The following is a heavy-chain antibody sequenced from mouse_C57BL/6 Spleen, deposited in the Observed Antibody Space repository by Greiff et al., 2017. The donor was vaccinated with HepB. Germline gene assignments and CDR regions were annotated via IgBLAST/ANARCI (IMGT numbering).Heavy chain of an antibody. CDR2: IHPNSGST. CDR3: ARRDWDTFWYFDV. CDR1: GYTFTSYW. D-gene: IGHD4-1*01. J-gene: IGHJ1*03. Sequence: VQLQQPGAELVKPGASVKLSCKASGYTFTSYWMHWVKQRPGQGLEWIGMIHPNSGSTNYNEKFKSKATLTVDKSSSTAYMQLSSLTSEDSAVYYCARRDWDTFWYFDVWGTGTTVTVSS. V-gene: IGHV1-64*01.